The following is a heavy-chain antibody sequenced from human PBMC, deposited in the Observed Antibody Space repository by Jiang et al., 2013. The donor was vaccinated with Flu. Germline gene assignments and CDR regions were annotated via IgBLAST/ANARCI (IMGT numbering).Heavy chain of an antibody. V-gene: IGHV4-34*01. CDR1: GGSFSGYY. CDR2: INHSGST. CDR3: ARAVTSIAARAAKHDY. D-gene: IGHD6-6*01. Sequence: ELLKPSETLSLTCAVYGGSFSGYYWSWIRQPPGKGLEWIGEINHSGSTNYNPSLKSRVTISVDTSKNQFSLKLSSVTAADTAVYYCARAVTSIAARAAKHDYWGQGTLVTGLL. J-gene: IGHJ4*02.